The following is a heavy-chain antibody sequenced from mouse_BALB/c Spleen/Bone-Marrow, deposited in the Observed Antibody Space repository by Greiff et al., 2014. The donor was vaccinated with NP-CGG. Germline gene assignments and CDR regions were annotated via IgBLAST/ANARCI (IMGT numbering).Heavy chain of an antibody. CDR1: GYTFTSYW. Sequence: VQLQQSGAELAKPGASVKMSCKASGYTFTSYWMHWVKQRAGQGLEWIGYINPSTGYTEYNQKFKDKATLTADKSSSTAYMQLSSLTSEDSAVYYCARWGDDGTFDYWGQGTTLTVSS. CDR2: INPSTGYT. V-gene: IGHV1-7*01. CDR3: ARWGDDGTFDY. D-gene: IGHD2-12*01. J-gene: IGHJ2*01.